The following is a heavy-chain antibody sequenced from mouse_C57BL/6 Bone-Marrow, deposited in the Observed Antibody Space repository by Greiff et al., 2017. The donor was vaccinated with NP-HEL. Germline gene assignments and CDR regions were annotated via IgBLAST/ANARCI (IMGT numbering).Heavy chain of an antibody. D-gene: IGHD1-1*01. CDR1: GYTFTSYW. J-gene: IGHJ2*01. CDR2: IDPSDSYT. V-gene: IGHV1-50*01. Sequence: QVQLQQPGAELVKPGASVKLSCKASGYTFTSYWMQWVKQRPGQGLEWIGEIDPSDSYTNYNQKFKGKATLTVDTSSSTAYMQLSSLTSEDSAVYYCATMTTVVGDYWGQGTTLTVSS. CDR3: ATMTTVVGDY.